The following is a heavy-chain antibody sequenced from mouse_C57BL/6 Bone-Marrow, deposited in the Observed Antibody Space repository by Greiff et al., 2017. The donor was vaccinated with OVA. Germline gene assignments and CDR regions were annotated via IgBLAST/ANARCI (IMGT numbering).Heavy chain of an antibody. CDR1: GYTFTSYW. Sequence: QVHVKQSGAELAKPGASVKLSCKASGYTFTSYWMHWVKQRPGQGLEWIGYINPSSGYTKYNQKFKDKATLTADISSSTAYMQLSSLTYEDSAVYYCARWGSYYYGSSYGFAYWGQGTLVTVSA. CDR3: ARWGSYYYGSSYGFAY. D-gene: IGHD1-1*01. V-gene: IGHV1-7*01. J-gene: IGHJ3*01. CDR2: INPSSGYT.